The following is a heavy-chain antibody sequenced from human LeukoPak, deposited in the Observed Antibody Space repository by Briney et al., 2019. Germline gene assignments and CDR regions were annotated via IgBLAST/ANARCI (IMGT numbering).Heavy chain of an antibody. V-gene: IGHV4-59*08. CDR2: IYYSGST. CDR3: ARRRPTSWVMDV. D-gene: IGHD1-26*01. Sequence: SETLSLTCAVSGGSISSYYWSWIRQPPAKGLEWIGDIYYSGSTKYNPSLKSRVTISVDTSKNQLSLKLSSVTAADTAVYSCARRRPTSWVMDVWGQGTTVTVSS. J-gene: IGHJ6*02. CDR1: GGSISSYY.